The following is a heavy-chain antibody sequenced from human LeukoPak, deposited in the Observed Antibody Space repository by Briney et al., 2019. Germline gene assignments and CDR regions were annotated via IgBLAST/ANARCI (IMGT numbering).Heavy chain of an antibody. CDR1: GGSISSGSGY. J-gene: IGHJ5*02. D-gene: IGHD1-26*01. V-gene: IGHV4-61*02. CDR2: IYSSGRT. CDR3: AGAPSNRNSGTYSWFDP. Sequence: SETLSLTCTVSGGSISSGSGYWSWIRQPAGKGLEWIGRIYSSGRTNYSPSLQSRVTISIDTSKNQFSLKLSSVTAADTAVYYCAGAPSNRNSGTYSWFDPWGQGTLVTVSS.